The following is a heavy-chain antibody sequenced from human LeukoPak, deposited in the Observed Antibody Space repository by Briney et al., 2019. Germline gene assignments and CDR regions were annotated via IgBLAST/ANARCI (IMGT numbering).Heavy chain of an antibody. D-gene: IGHD6-19*01. J-gene: IGHJ5*02. CDR2: IYSGGST. CDR1: GFTVSSNY. Sequence: QSGGSLRLSCAASGFTVSSNYMSWVRQAPGKGLEWVSIIYSGGSTYYADSVKGRFTISRDNSKNTLYLQMNSLRAEDTAVYYCAKDSRGSSGWYWFDPWGQGTLVTVSS. V-gene: IGHV3-53*01. CDR3: AKDSRGSSGWYWFDP.